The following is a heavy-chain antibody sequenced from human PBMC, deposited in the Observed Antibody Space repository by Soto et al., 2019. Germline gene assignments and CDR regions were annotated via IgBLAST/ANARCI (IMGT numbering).Heavy chain of an antibody. CDR2: TYFSKTT. Sequence: QVQLQESGPGLVKPSQTLSLTCTVSGDSITSGGYYWSWVRHHPGKGLEWIGYTYFSKTTYYNPSLKSRVTISVDASKNQFSLNLSSVTAADTAVYYCARGREMAFQNYYGLDVWGQGTTVTVSS. D-gene: IGHD2-8*01. CDR3: ARGREMAFQNYYGLDV. J-gene: IGHJ6*02. V-gene: IGHV4-31*03. CDR1: GDSITSGGYY.